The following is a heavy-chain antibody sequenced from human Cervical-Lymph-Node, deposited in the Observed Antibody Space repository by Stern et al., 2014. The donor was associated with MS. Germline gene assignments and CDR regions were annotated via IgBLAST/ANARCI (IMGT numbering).Heavy chain of an antibody. CDR3: ARQPHWNYDRFYYYAMDV. J-gene: IGHJ6*02. V-gene: IGHV1-69*01. Sequence: VQLVESGAEVKKPGASGKVSCQASGGTFSNEGINWGRQATGQGTEGRGGVDPIFDTTTYAQKFQCRLTLTADDSTNPAYMDLTNLRSEDTAVYFPARQPHWNYDRFYYYAMDVWGQGTTVTLSS. D-gene: IGHD1-7*01. CDR2: VDPIFDTT. CDR1: GGTFSNEG.